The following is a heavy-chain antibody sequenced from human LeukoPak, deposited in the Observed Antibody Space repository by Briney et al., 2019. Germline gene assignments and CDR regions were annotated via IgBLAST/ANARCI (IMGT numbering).Heavy chain of an antibody. CDR1: GFTFSNYA. Sequence: GGSLRLSCAASGFTFSNYAVTWVRQAPGRGLEWVSAISHGGGTYYADSVKGRLTISRDNSKNTLYLQMNSPRAEDTAIYYCAKVRESYDSSGYYLDYWGQGTLVTVSS. J-gene: IGHJ4*02. CDR3: AKVRESYDSSGYYLDY. V-gene: IGHV3-23*01. CDR2: ISHGGGT. D-gene: IGHD3-22*01.